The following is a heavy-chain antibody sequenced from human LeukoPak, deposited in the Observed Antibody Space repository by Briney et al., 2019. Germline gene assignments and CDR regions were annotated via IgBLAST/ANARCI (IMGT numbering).Heavy chain of an antibody. CDR1: GFTFSSYA. V-gene: IGHV3-64*01. J-gene: IGHJ4*02. Sequence: GGSLRLSCAASGFTFSSYAMRWVRQAPGKGLEYVSAISSNGGSTYYANSVKGRFTISRDNSKNTLYLQMGSLRAEDMAVYYCATGPSYYTNWGQGTLVTVSS. CDR3: ATGPSYYTN. CDR2: ISSNGGST. D-gene: IGHD3-10*01.